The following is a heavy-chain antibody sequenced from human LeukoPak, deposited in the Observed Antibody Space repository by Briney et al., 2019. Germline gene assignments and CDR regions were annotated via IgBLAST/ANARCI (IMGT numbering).Heavy chain of an antibody. J-gene: IGHJ6*03. Sequence: ASVKVSCKASGYTFTSYGISWVRQAPGQGLEWMGWISAYNGNTNYAQKLQGRVTMTTDTSTSTAYMELRSLRSDDTAVYYCARDGAPWSYYYYMDAWGKGTTVTVSS. CDR3: ARDGAPWSYYYYMDA. V-gene: IGHV1-18*01. D-gene: IGHD2-8*01. CDR1: GYTFTSYG. CDR2: ISAYNGNT.